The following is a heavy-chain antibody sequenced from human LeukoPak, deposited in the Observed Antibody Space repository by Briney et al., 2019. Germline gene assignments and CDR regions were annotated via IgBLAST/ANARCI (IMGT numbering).Heavy chain of an antibody. J-gene: IGHJ4*02. V-gene: IGHV1-2*06. CDR2: INPNSGGT. CDR3: ARDLGYYDSSGYPRDY. Sequence: ASVKVSCKASGYTFTGYYMHWGRQAHGPGLEWMGRINPNSGGTNYDQKFQGRVTMTRDTSISTAYMELSRLRSDDTAVYYCARDLGYYDSSGYPRDYWGQGTLVTVSS. CDR1: GYTFTGYY. D-gene: IGHD3-22*01.